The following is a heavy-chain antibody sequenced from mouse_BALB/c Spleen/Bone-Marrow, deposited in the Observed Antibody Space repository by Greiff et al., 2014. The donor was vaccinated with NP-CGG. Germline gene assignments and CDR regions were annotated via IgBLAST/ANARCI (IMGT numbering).Heavy chain of an antibody. CDR1: GYTFTNYW. CDR3: ARNWDWVFAY. D-gene: IGHD4-1*01. V-gene: IGHV1-5*01. J-gene: IGHJ3*01. CDR2: IYPGNNDA. Sequence: EVKLMESGTVLARPGASLRMSCKASGYTFTNYWINWIKQRPGQGLEWIGAIYPGNNDAKYTQKFKAKAKLTAVTSTSTADMELRSLTNEDSAVYYCARNWDWVFAYWGQGTLVTVSA.